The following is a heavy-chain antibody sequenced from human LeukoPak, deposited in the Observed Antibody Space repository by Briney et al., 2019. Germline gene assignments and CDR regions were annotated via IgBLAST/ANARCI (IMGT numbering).Heavy chain of an antibody. J-gene: IGHJ4*02. CDR3: ARPGFPHPVAVNPLDY. CDR1: GYNFINYA. CDR2: INAASGDT. D-gene: IGHD6-19*01. V-gene: IGHV1-3*01. Sequence: ASVKVSCKASGYNFINYALHWVRLAPGQRLEWMGWINAASGDTEYSQNFQSRVTITRDTSASTAYMELSRLRSEDTAVYYCARPGFPHPVAVNPLDYWGQGTLVTVST.